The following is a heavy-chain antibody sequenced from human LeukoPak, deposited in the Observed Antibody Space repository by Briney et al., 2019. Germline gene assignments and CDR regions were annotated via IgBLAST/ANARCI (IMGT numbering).Heavy chain of an antibody. CDR1: GFSFSNAW. CDR3: ARRVYGEDAFDI. D-gene: IGHD5/OR15-5a*01. CDR2: ISSSSSYI. Sequence: GGSLRLSCAVSGFSFSNAWMNWVRQAPGKGLEWVSSISSSSSYIYYADSVKGRFTISRDNAKNSLYLQMNSLRAEDTAVYYCARRVYGEDAFDIWGQGTMVTVSS. J-gene: IGHJ3*02. V-gene: IGHV3-21*01.